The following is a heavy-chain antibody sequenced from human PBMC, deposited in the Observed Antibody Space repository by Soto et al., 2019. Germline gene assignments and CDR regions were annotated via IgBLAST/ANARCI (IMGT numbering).Heavy chain of an antibody. CDR3: ARWDDMNYDFWSGYYSPLTYGMDV. J-gene: IGHJ6*02. D-gene: IGHD3-3*01. Sequence: ASVKVSCEASGYTFTSYYMHWLRQSPGQGLEWMGIINPSGGSTSYAQKFQGRVTMTRDTSTSTVYMELSSLRSEDTAVYYCARWDDMNYDFWSGYYSPLTYGMDVWGQGTTVTSP. CDR1: GYTFTSYY. CDR2: INPSGGST. V-gene: IGHV1-46*01.